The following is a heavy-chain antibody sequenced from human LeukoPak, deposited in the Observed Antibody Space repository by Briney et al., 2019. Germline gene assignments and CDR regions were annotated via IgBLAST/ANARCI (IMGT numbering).Heavy chain of an antibody. Sequence: GGSLRLSWAASGFTFSSYGMHWVRQAPGKGLEWVAFIRYDGSNKYYADSVKGRFTISRDNSKNTLYLQMNSLRAEDTAVYYCAKGHIAVAGTGIDYWGQGTLVTVSS. D-gene: IGHD6-19*01. CDR1: GFTFSSYG. CDR3: AKGHIAVAGTGIDY. J-gene: IGHJ4*02. CDR2: IRYDGSNK. V-gene: IGHV3-30*02.